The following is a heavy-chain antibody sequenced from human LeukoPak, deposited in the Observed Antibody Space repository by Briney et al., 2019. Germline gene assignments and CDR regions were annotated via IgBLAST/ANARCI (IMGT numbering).Heavy chain of an antibody. D-gene: IGHD6-13*01. Sequence: VGSLRLSCAASGFTFSSYEMNWVRQAPGKGLEWVSYLSSSGGTTYYADSVKGRFTISRDNAKNSLYLQVNSLRAEDTAVYYCARSGYYYDTWGQGTLVTASS. J-gene: IGHJ4*02. CDR3: ARSGYYYDT. CDR2: LSSSGGTT. V-gene: IGHV3-48*03. CDR1: GFTFSSYE.